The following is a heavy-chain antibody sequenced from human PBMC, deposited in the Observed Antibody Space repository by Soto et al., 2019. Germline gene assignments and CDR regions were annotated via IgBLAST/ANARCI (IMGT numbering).Heavy chain of an antibody. CDR1: YGSISVSNVF. D-gene: IGHD4-4*01. CDR3: ARTTGRHLDF. V-gene: IGHV4-39*01. J-gene: IGHJ4*02. CDR2: LDYSGTA. Sequence: LSLTCTVSYGSISVSNVFWGWVRQPPGKGLEWIGNLDYSGTAYFNPSLGTRVTFPVDTSKNQFSLTLYSVTAADTAVYYCARTTGRHLDFWGQGILVTVSS.